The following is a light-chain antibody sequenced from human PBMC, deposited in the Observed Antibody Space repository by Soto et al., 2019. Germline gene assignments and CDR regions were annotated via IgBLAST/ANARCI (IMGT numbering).Light chain of an antibody. J-gene: IGLJ2*01. CDR2: AVS. Sequence: QSALTQPASVSGSPGQSITISCTGTSSDVGDYKYVSWYQQHPGKAPKLMIYAVSNRPSGVSNRFSGSKSGNTASLTISGLQAEDEADYYCSSYTSSNTLFGGGTKVTVL. V-gene: IGLV2-14*01. CDR1: SSDVGDYKY. CDR3: SSYTSSNTL.